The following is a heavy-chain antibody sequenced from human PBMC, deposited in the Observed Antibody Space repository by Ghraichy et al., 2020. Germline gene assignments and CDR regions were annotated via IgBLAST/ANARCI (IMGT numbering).Heavy chain of an antibody. D-gene: IGHD1-26*01. Sequence: GGSLRLSCEASGFTFSTFWLNWVRQAPGKGLEWVANINQDGSEKWYVDSVEGRFTISRDNAKNLLFLQMNSLRAEDTAVYYCGGAGGWRGQGTLVTVSS. J-gene: IGHJ4*02. CDR3: GGAGGW. V-gene: IGHV3-7*03. CDR1: GFTFSTFW. CDR2: INQDGSEK.